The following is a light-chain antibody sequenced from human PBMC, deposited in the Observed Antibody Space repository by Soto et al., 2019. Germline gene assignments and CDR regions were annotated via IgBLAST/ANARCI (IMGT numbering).Light chain of an antibody. CDR1: QSVSSSY. J-gene: IGKJ2*01. CDR2: GAS. Sequence: EIVLTQSRGTLPLSPGERATLSCRASQSVSSSYLAWYQQKPGQAPRLLIYGASSRATGIPNRFSGSGSGTDFTLTISRLEPEDFAVYYCQQYGNSEYTFGQGTKLEIK. CDR3: QQYGNSEYT. V-gene: IGKV3-20*01.